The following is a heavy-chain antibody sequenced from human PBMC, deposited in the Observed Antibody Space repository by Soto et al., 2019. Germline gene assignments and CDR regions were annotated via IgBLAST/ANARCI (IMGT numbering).Heavy chain of an antibody. V-gene: IGHV3-15*01. D-gene: IGHD2-21*02. CDR2: IRSKTDGGTT. J-gene: IGHJ3*02. CDR1: GFTPSNAW. Sequence: GGTLRLSCAASGFTPSNAWMSWIRQAPGKGLEWDGRIRSKTDGGTTEDAAPVKGRMTISRDDSKNRLYLQMKRLKNEDTAMHYCTTRIWGVTAIQEFDIGGQGAMV. CDR3: TTRIWGVTAIQEFDI.